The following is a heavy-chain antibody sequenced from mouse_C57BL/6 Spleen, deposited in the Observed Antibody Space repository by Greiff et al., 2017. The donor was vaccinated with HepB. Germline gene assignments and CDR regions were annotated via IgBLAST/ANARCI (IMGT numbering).Heavy chain of an antibody. V-gene: IGHV1-15*01. Sequence: VKLMESGAELVRPGASVTLSCKASGYTFTDYEMHWVKQTPVHGLEWIGAIDPETGGTAYNQKFKGKAILTADKSSSTAYMELRSLTSEDSAVYYTTRLHNGSSDWGQGTPLTVSS. CDR2: IDPETGGT. CDR1: GYTFTDYE. D-gene: IGHD1-1*01. CDR3: TRLHNGSSD. J-gene: IGHJ2*01.